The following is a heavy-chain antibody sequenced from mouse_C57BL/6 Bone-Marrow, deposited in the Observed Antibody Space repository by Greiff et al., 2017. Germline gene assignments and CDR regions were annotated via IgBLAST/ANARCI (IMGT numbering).Heavy chain of an antibody. V-gene: IGHV1-55*01. CDR1: GYTFTSYW. J-gene: IGHJ2*01. Sequence: QVQLQQPGAELVKPGASVKMSCKASGYTFTSYWITWVKQRPGRGLEWIGEIYPGSGSTNYNEKFKSKATLTVDTSSSTAYMQLSSLTSEDSAVYDCARVDLCSCFDYWGQGTTLTVSS. CDR2: IYPGSGST. CDR3: ARVDLCSCFDY.